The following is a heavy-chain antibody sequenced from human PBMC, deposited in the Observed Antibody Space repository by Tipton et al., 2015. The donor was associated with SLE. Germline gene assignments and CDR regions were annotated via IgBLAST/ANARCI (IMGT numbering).Heavy chain of an antibody. CDR2: INHSGTT. J-gene: IGHJ6*03. Sequence: LRISCADSGFTFSSNAMSWVRQSPGKGLVRIGEINHSGTTNYNPTLTSRVTISVDTSKKQISLKLSSVTAADTAVYYWARACPSSGTSYPYYYYMDVWGKGTTVTVSS. CDR1: GFTFSSNA. CDR3: ARACPSSGTSYPYYYYMDV. V-gene: IGHV4-34*09. D-gene: IGHD2-2*01.